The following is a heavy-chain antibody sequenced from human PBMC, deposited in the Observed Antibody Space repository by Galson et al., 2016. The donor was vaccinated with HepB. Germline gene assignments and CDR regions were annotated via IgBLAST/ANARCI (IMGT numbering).Heavy chain of an antibody. V-gene: IGHV3-23*01. CDR1: GFTFSNFA. Sequence: SLRLSCAASGFTFSNFAMTWVRQAPGKGLEWVSGISGDGGRRYYEDSVKGRFTVSRENSMKTLYLQMNSLRVEDTAVFYCAKLTTYSSSWSRSRSAMDAWGQGTTVTVSS. CDR2: ISGDGGRR. J-gene: IGHJ6*02. D-gene: IGHD6-13*01. CDR3: AKLTTYSSSWSRSRSAMDA.